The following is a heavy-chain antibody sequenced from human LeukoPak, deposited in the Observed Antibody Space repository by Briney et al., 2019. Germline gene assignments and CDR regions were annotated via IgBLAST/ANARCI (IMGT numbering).Heavy chain of an antibody. V-gene: IGHV4-39*01. D-gene: IGHD3-22*01. CDR2: IYYSGST. CDR3: APGGPSTGYYYY. CDR1: GGSISSSNYS. J-gene: IGHJ4*02. Sequence: SETLSLTCSVSGGSISSSNYSWAWIRQPPGKGLEWIGSIYYSGSTYYSPSLKSRVTVSVDTSKNQFSLKMTSVTATDTAVYFCAPGGPSTGYYYYWGQGTLVTVSS.